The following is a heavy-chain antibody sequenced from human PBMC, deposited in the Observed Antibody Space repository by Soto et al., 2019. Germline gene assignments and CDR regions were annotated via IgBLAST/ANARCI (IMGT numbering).Heavy chain of an antibody. CDR3: ARTPFLDPNFLT. V-gene: IGHV4-30-4*01. J-gene: IGHJ4*02. CDR1: GGSISSGDYY. Sequence: QVQLQESGPGLVKPSQTLSLTCTVSGGSISSGDYYWRWIRQPPGKGLEWIGYIYYGGSTYYNPSLKSRLTISIDTSKNQFALRLSSVTAADTAVYYCARTPFLDPNFLTWGQGTLVTVSS. D-gene: IGHD3-9*01. CDR2: IYYGGST.